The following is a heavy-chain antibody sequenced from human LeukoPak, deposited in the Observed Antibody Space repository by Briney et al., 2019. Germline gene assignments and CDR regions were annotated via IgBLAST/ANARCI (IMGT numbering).Heavy chain of an antibody. J-gene: IGHJ6*02. CDR1: GFTVSSNY. CDR3: ARNYGSGSYYNSNYYYGMDV. Sequence: GGSLRLSCAASGFTVSSNYMSWVRQAPGKGLEWVSVIYSGGSTYYADSVKGRFTISRDNSKNTLYLQMNSLRAEDTAVYYCARNYGSGSYYNSNYYYGMDVWGQGTTVTVSS. CDR2: IYSGGST. D-gene: IGHD3-10*01. V-gene: IGHV3-53*01.